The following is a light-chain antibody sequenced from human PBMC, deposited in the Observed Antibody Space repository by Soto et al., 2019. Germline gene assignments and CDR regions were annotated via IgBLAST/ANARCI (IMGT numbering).Light chain of an antibody. CDR3: SSYTSSSTLEGV. Sequence: QSALTQPASVSGSPGQSITISCTGTSSDVGGYNYVSWYQQHPGKAPKLMIYEVSSRPSGVSYRFSGSKSGNTASLTISGLQAEDEADYYCSSYTSSSTLEGVFGTGTKLTVL. J-gene: IGLJ1*01. CDR2: EVS. V-gene: IGLV2-14*01. CDR1: SSDVGGYNY.